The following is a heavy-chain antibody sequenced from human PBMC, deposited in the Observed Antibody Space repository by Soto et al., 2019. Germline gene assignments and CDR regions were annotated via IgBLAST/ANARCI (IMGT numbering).Heavy chain of an antibody. Sequence: EVQLLESGEGLVQPGGSLRLYCAASGFTFNNYAMNWVRQAPGKGLEWVSAIDPSGSKTYYGDSVKGRFTISRDSSKNTLYLQTDSLRAEDTAVYYCAKGTNYYGIFDYWGQGTLVTVSS. CDR1: GFTFNNYA. V-gene: IGHV3-23*01. CDR3: AKGTNYYGIFDY. CDR2: IDPSGSKT. J-gene: IGHJ4*02. D-gene: IGHD3-22*01.